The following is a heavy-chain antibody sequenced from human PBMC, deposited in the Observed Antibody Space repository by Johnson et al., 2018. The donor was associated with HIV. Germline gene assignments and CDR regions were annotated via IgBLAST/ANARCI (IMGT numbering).Heavy chain of an antibody. V-gene: IGHV3-9*01. CDR1: GFTFDDYA. CDR3: AGRDLLRAFDF. J-gene: IGHJ3*01. D-gene: IGHD2-15*01. Sequence: VLLVESGGGLVQPGRSLRLSCAASGFTFDDYAMHWVRQAPGKGLEWVSGISWNSGSTYYADSAKGRFTISRDNSKNTLYLQMNSLRAEDTGVYYCAGRDLLRAFDFWGQGTMVTVSS. CDR2: ISWNSGST.